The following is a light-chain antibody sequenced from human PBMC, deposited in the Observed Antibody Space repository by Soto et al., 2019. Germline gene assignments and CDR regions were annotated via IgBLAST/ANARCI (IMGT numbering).Light chain of an antibody. CDR1: SSDVGDYNS. V-gene: IGLV2-11*01. CDR3: CSYAGNYTYV. J-gene: IGLJ1*01. CDR2: DVS. Sequence: QSALTQPRSVSGSPGQSVTISCTGTSSDVGDYNSVSWYQQHPGKAPKLMIYDVSKRPSGVPDRFSGSKSGNTASLTISGLQAEDETVYYCCSYAGNYTYVFGTGTMVTVL.